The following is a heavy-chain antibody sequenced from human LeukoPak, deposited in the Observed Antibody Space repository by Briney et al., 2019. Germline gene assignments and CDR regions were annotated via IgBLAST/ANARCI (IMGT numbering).Heavy chain of an antibody. Sequence: GGSLRLSCAASGFTFSSYSMNWVRQAPGKGLEWVSSISSSSSYIYYADSVKGRFTISRDNAKNSLYLQMNSLRAEDTAVYYCARDLAWFGELIFDYWGQGTLVTVSS. CDR1: GFTFSSYS. CDR2: ISSSSSYI. CDR3: ARDLAWFGELIFDY. D-gene: IGHD3-10*01. J-gene: IGHJ4*02. V-gene: IGHV3-21*01.